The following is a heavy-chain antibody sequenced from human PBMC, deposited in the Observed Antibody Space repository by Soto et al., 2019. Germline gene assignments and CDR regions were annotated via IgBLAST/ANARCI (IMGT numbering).Heavy chain of an antibody. D-gene: IGHD2-21*02. CDR2: MYNTGST. Sequence: SETLSLTCTVSGGSISRYYWSWIRQPPGKGLEWIGYMYNTGSTVYNPPFKSRVTISVDTSKSQFSLKLNSVTAADTAVYYCARDLWGYCGTDCYPLDVWGQGTTVTVSS. CDR3: ARDLWGYCGTDCYPLDV. CDR1: GGSISRYY. V-gene: IGHV4-59*01. J-gene: IGHJ6*02.